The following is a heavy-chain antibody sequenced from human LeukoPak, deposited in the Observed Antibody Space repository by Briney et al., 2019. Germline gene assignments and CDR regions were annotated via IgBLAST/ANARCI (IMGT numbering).Heavy chain of an antibody. Sequence: SVKVSCKASGGTFSSYAISWVRQAPAQGLEWMGRIIPILGIANYAQKSQGRVTITADKSTSTAYMELSSLRSEDTAVYYCAREVDTAMVGMDVWGQGTTVTVSS. CDR1: GGTFSSYA. J-gene: IGHJ6*02. V-gene: IGHV1-69*04. CDR2: IIPILGIA. D-gene: IGHD5-18*01. CDR3: AREVDTAMVGMDV.